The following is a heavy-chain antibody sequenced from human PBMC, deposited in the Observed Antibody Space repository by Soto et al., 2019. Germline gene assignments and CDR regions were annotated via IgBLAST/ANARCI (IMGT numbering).Heavy chain of an antibody. Sequence: QVQLVESGGGVVQPGGSLRLSCAASGFTFGRHGMHWVRQAPGKGLEWVAVIGSDGRRDSYADSVKGRFTISRDNGQNTLYLQMNSLRAEATAVYYCARDDYGENGLDYWGQGPLVTVSS. J-gene: IGHJ4*02. CDR1: GFTFGRHG. V-gene: IGHV3-33*01. D-gene: IGHD4-17*01. CDR3: ARDDYGENGLDY. CDR2: IGSDGRRD.